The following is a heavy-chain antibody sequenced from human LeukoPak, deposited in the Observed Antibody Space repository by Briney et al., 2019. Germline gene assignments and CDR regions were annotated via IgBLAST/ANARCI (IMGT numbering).Heavy chain of an antibody. Sequence: PGGSLRLSCAASGFTFSNYAMNWARQAPGKGLEWVSGIGAGGRTESAASVKGRFTISRDNSKNTLFLQMNSLRADDTAVYYCAKGSDCRADLCGPDNWGQGTLVTVSS. CDR2: IGAGGRT. J-gene: IGHJ4*02. CDR3: AKGSDCRADLCGPDN. D-gene: IGHD2-15*01. CDR1: GFTFSNYA. V-gene: IGHV3-23*01.